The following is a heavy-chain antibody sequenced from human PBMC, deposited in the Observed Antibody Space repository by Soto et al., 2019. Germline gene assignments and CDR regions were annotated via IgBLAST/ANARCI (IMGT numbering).Heavy chain of an antibody. Sequence: SETLSLTCAVSGGSISSSNWWSWVRQPPGKGLEWIGEIYHSGSTNYNPSLKSRVTISVDKSKNQFSLKLGSVTAADTAVYYCARVGYCSSTSCYEERNDAFDIWGQGTMVTVSS. V-gene: IGHV4-4*02. D-gene: IGHD2-2*01. CDR1: GGSISSSNW. J-gene: IGHJ3*02. CDR2: IYHSGST. CDR3: ARVGYCSSTSCYEERNDAFDI.